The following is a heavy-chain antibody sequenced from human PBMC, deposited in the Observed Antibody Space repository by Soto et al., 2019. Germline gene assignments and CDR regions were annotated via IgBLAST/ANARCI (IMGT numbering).Heavy chain of an antibody. CDR2: VSYDGSFK. CDR1: GFTFSKFG. V-gene: IGHV3-30*18. CDR3: AKDSDQLLFDYYYYGMDV. D-gene: IGHD2-2*01. Sequence: QVQLVESGGGVVQPGGSLRLSCEASGFTFSKFGIHWVRQAPGKGLEWVAVVSYDGSFKYYADSVKGRFTISRDNSKNTLYRQMNSLRPEDTALYYCAKDSDQLLFDYYYYGMDVWGQGTTVTVSS. J-gene: IGHJ6*02.